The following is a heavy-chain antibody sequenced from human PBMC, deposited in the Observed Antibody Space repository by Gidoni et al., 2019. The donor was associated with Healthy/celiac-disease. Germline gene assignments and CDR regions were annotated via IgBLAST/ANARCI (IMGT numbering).Heavy chain of an antibody. V-gene: IGHV4-39*01. CDR2: IYYSGST. CDR3: ARHGEYCGGDCYSGLWYYGMDV. CDR1: GGSLSSSSSY. J-gene: IGHJ6*02. D-gene: IGHD2-21*02. Sequence: QLQLQESGPGLVKPSETLSLTCTFSGGSLSSSSSYWGWIRQPPGKGLEWIGSIYYSGSTYYNPSLKSRVTISVDTSKNQFSLKLSSVTAADTAVYYCARHGEYCGGDCYSGLWYYGMDVWGQGTTVTVSS.